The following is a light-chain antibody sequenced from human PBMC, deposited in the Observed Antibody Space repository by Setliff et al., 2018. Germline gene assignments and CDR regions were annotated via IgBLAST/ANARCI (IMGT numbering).Light chain of an antibody. Sequence: QSVLTQPPSVSGAPGQRVTISSAGRSSNIGAGYDVHWYQQLPGTAPKLLIYGNNNRPSGVPDRFSGSQSGTSASLAITGLHSEDEADYYCQSYDSSLSAYVFGTGTKVTVL. CDR3: QSYDSSLSAYV. V-gene: IGLV1-40*01. CDR2: GNN. CDR1: SSNIGAGYD. J-gene: IGLJ1*01.